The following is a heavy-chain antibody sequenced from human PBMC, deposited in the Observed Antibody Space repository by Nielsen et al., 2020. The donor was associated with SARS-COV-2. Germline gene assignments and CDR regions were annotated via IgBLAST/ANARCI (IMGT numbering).Heavy chain of an antibody. J-gene: IGHJ4*02. CDR2: ISGSGGST. CDR3: AKDLELLTINFDY. D-gene: IGHD3-3*01. CDR1: GFTFSKAW. Sequence: GESLKISCAASGFTFSKAWMSWVRQAPGKGLEWVSAISGSGGSTYYADSVKGRFTISRDNSKNTLYLQMNSLRAEDTAVYYCAKDLELLTINFDYWGQGTLVTVSS. V-gene: IGHV3-23*01.